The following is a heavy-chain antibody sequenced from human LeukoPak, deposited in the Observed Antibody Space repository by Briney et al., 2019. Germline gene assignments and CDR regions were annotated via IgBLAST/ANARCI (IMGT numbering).Heavy chain of an antibody. CDR1: GFTFSSYG. D-gene: IGHD2-2*01. J-gene: IGHJ4*02. CDR3: ARALGYCSSTSCYPIDC. Sequence: GGSLRLSCAASGFTFSSYGMHWVRQAPGKGLEWVAVIWYDGSNKYYADSVKGRFTISRDNSKNTLYLQMNSLRAEDTAVYYCARALGYCSSTSCYPIDCWGQGTLVTVSS. V-gene: IGHV3-33*01. CDR2: IWYDGSNK.